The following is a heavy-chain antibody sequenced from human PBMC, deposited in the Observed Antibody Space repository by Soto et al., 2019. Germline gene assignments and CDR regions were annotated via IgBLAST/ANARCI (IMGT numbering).Heavy chain of an antibody. J-gene: IGHJ4*02. Sequence: QMQLQESGPGLVKPSQTLSLTCTVSGGSISSGGYYWSWIRQHPGKGLEWIGYIYYSGSTYYNPSLKSRVTISVDTSKNQSSLKLSSVTAADTAVYYCARGGYYYGSGSYMGFDYWGQGTLVTVSS. V-gene: IGHV4-31*03. CDR3: ARGGYYYGSGSYMGFDY. CDR1: GGSISSGGYY. D-gene: IGHD3-10*01. CDR2: IYYSGST.